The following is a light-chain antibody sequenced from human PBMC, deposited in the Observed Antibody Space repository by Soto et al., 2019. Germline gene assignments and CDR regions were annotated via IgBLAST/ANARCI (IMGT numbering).Light chain of an antibody. J-gene: IGKJ1*01. CDR2: GAS. CDR3: QQYGDMWT. Sequence: EIVLTQSPGTVSLSPGERATLSCMASQTVRSGYLAWYQQKPGQAPRLLIQGASRRATGIPDRFSGSGSGTDFTLTINRLEPEDFAVYYCQQYGDMWTFGQGTKVEIK. CDR1: QTVRSGY. V-gene: IGKV3-20*01.